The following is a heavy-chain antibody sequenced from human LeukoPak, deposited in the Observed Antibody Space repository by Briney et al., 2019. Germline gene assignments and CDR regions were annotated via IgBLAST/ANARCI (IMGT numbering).Heavy chain of an antibody. J-gene: IGHJ4*02. CDR3: AKDQYIYGSSPFDY. V-gene: IGHV3-23*01. Sequence: GGSLRLSCAASGFTFSSYAMSWVRQAPGKRLEWVSSFGGGAGKTYCADSVKGRFTISRDNSQNTVYLQMSSLRAEDTAVYYCAKDQYIYGSSPFDYWGQGTLVTVSS. D-gene: IGHD3-10*01. CDR2: FGGGAGKT. CDR1: GFTFSSYA.